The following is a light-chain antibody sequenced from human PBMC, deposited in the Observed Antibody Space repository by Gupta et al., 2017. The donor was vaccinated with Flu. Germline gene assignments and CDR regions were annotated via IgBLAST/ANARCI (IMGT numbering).Light chain of an antibody. J-gene: IGKJ4*01. CDR2: AAS. V-gene: IGKV1-39*01. CDR1: QTINSY. CDR3: QHSDRTPPT. Sequence: DIQMTQSPSSLSASVGDRVTITCRASQTINSYLSWYQQKPGRAPKLLIFAASSLQGGVSSRFSGSGYGTDFTLTISRLQPEDFATYYCQHSDRTPPTFGGGTKVEIK.